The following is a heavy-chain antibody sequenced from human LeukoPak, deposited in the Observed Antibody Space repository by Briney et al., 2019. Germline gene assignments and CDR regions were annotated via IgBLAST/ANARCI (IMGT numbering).Heavy chain of an antibody. J-gene: IGHJ6*02. CDR2: ISGSGGST. CDR3: AKGLVVRGVIINYYYYGMDV. CDR1: GFTFSSYA. Sequence: PGGSLRLSCAASGFTFSSYAMSWVRQAPGKGLEWVSAISGSGGSTYYADSVKGRFTISRDNSKNTLYLQMNSLRAEDTAVYYCAKGLVVRGVIINYYYYGMDVWGQGTTVTVSS. V-gene: IGHV3-23*01. D-gene: IGHD3-10*01.